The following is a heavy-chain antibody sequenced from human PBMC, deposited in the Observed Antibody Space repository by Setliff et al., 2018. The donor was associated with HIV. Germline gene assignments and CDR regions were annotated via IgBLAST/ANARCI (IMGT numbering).Heavy chain of an antibody. CDR1: GYTCTSYG. CDR2: ISAYDGKT. CDR3: GRVDTTGAFDI. V-gene: IGHV1-18*01. D-gene: IGHD5-18*01. Sequence: ASVKVSCKASGYTCTSYGISWVRQAPGQGIEGMGWISAYDGKTNYAQKLQGRVTMTTDTSSSTAYMERRSLRSDNTAVYYCGRVDTTGAFDIWGQGTVVTVSS. J-gene: IGHJ3*02.